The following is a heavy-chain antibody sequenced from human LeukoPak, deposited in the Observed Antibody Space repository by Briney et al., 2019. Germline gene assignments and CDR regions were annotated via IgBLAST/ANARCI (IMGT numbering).Heavy chain of an antibody. V-gene: IGHV1-2*02. CDR1: GYTSTGYY. Sequence: ASVKVSCKASGYTSTGYYMHWVRQAPGQGLEWMGWINPNSGGANYAQKFQGRVTMTRDTSISTAYMELSRLRSDDTAVYYCARVLRRIQLWSPFDYWGQGTLVTVSS. D-gene: IGHD5-18*01. J-gene: IGHJ4*02. CDR3: ARVLRRIQLWSPFDY. CDR2: INPNSGGA.